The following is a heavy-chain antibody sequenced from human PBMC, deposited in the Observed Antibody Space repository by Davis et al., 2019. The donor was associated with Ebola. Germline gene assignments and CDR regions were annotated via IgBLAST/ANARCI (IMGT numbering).Heavy chain of an antibody. V-gene: IGHV1-58*02. CDR3: ATSAGTVGKFDL. CDR1: GFTFSSSG. D-gene: IGHD1-14*01. J-gene: IGHJ4*02. CDR2: IVVGSGNT. Sequence: AASVKVSCKTYGFTFSSSGMQWVRQARGQRLEWTGGIVVGSGNTNYAQKFRERLTMTREMSTSTAYMELRSLRFEDTAVYYCATSAGTVGKFDLWGQGALVTVSS.